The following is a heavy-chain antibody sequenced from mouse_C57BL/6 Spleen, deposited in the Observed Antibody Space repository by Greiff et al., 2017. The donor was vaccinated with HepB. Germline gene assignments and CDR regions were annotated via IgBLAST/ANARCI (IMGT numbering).Heavy chain of an antibody. CDR2: ISSGSSTI. CDR1: GFTFSDYG. J-gene: IGHJ2*01. Sequence: EVHLVESGGGLVKPGGSLKLSCAASGFTFSDYGMHWVRQAPEKGLEWVAYISSGSSTIYYADTVKGRLTIPRDNAKNTLFLQMTSLRSEDTAMYDCERGGVITAVVAPFDYWGQGTTLTVSS. D-gene: IGHD1-1*01. CDR3: ERGGVITAVVAPFDY. V-gene: IGHV5-17*01.